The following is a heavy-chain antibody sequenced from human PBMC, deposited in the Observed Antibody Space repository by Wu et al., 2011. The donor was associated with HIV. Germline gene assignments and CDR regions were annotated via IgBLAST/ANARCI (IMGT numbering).Heavy chain of an antibody. CDR1: GGTFSSHA. J-gene: IGHJ4*02. CDR3: ARGDNLPLTKRYYFHY. V-gene: IGHV1-69*15. Sequence: QVQLVQSGAEVKKPGSSAKVSCKASGGTFSSHAINWVRQAPGQGLEWMGRIIPMFGTPNYARKFQGRVTITADESTSTAYMELSSLRSEDTAVYYCARGDNLPLTKRYYFHYWAREPWSPSPQ. CDR2: IIPMFGTP. D-gene: IGHD1-1*01.